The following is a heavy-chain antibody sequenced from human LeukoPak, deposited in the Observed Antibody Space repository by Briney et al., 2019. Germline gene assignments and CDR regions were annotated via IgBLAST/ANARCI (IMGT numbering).Heavy chain of an antibody. D-gene: IGHD6-19*01. CDR1: GFTFCSYW. Sequence: GGSVRLSCAACGFTFCSYWMSWVRQAPGKGREWVANIKQDRSEKYYVDSVKGRFTISRDNAKNSLYLQMNGLRAEDTAVYYYARVWEYSSGWYTYYFGYWGQGTLVTVS. CDR2: IKQDRSEK. J-gene: IGHJ4*02. CDR3: ARVWEYSSGWYTYYFGY. V-gene: IGHV3-7*01.